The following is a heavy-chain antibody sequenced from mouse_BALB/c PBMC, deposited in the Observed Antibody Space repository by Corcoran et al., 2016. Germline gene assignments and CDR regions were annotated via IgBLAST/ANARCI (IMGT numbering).Heavy chain of an antibody. V-gene: IGHV1-26*01. CDR3: ARGPITTDFDY. J-gene: IGHJ2*01. D-gene: IGHD1-2*01. CDR1: GYSFTGYT. Sequence: EVQLHQSGPELVKPGASMTISCKASGYSFTGYTMNWVKQSHGKNLEWIGLINPYNGGTSYNQKFKGKATLTIAKSSSTAYMELLSLTSEDSAVYYCARGPITTDFDYWGQGTTLTVSS. CDR2: INPYNGGT.